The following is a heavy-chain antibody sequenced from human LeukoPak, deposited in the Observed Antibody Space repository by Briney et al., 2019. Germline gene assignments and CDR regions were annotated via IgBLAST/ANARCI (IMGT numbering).Heavy chain of an antibody. CDR3: ARDYYGDYSFDY. D-gene: IGHD4-17*01. Sequence: GGSLRLSCAASGFTFTFYAMTWVRQAPGKGLEWVSTIFGSGGSTYYRDSVKGRFTISRDNAKNSLYLQMNSLRDEDTAVYYCARDYYGDYSFDYWGQGTLVTVSS. J-gene: IGHJ4*02. V-gene: IGHV3-23*01. CDR1: GFTFTFYA. CDR2: IFGSGGST.